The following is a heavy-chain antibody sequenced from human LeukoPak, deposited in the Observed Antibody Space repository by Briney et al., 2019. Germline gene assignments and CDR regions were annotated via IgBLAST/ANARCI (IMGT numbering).Heavy chain of an antibody. CDR3: ARDLGAITGFDY. CDR2: IIPILGIA. V-gene: IGHV1-69*04. J-gene: IGHJ4*02. Sequence: ASVKVSCKASGGTFSSYAISWVRQAPGQGLEWMGRIIPILGIANYAQKFQGRVTITADKSTSTAYMELSSLRSEDTAVYYCARDLGAITGFDYWGQGTLVTVSS. CDR1: GGTFSSYA. D-gene: IGHD3-10*01.